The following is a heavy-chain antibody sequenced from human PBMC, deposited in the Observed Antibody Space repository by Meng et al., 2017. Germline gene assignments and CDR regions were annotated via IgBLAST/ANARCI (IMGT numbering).Heavy chain of an antibody. Sequence: VHLVVAGGGVFQPGSSLGVSWAASGFTFTSYALHWVRQAPGKGLEWVAVISYDGRDKYYTDSVKGRFTISRDNSKNTLYLQMNSLRAEDTAVYYCAKRDILTGYNDYWGQGTLVTVSS. D-gene: IGHD3-9*01. CDR2: ISYDGRDK. J-gene: IGHJ4*02. V-gene: IGHV3-30*07. CDR3: AKRDILTGYNDY. CDR1: GFTFTSYA.